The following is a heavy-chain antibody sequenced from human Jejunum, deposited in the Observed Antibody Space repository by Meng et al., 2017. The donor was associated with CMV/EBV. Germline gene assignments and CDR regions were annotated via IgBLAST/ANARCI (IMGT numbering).Heavy chain of an antibody. V-gene: IGHV1-18*01. J-gene: IGHJ6*02. CDR1: GYTFTRYG. CDR2: ISAYNGNT. D-gene: IGHD6-19*01. Sequence: GYTFTRYGISWVRQAPGQGLEWMGWISAYNGNTNYAQKLQGRVTMTTDTSTSTAYMELRSLRSDDTAVYYCARDAIAVAGTIGMDVWGQGTTVTVSS. CDR3: ARDAIAVAGTIGMDV.